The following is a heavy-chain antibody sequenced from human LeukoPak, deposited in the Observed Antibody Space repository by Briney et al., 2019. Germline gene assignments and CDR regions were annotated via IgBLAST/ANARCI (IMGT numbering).Heavy chain of an antibody. CDR1: GFTFSTFW. CDR3: ARDWHCNGGSCYRVPPP. CDR2: TSPDGTTT. V-gene: IGHV3-74*01. J-gene: IGHJ4*02. D-gene: IGHD2-15*01. Sequence: GGSLRLSCAASGFTFSTFWIHWVRQTPEKGLVWVSRTSPDGTTTYYADFVKGRFAMSRDNAENTLYLQMNSLAAEDTAVYYCARDWHCNGGSCYRVPPPWGQGTLVTVSS.